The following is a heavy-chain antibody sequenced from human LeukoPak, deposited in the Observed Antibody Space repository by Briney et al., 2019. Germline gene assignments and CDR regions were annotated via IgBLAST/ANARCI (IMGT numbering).Heavy chain of an antibody. V-gene: IGHV1-2*02. CDR1: GYSFTAFY. D-gene: IGHD7-27*01. CDR3: ARDGNWGSLRGAFDI. J-gene: IGHJ3*02. Sequence: ASVKVSCKTSGYSFTAFYIHWVRQAPGQGLEWMGWIHPRRGDTNYAQKFQGRVTMTRDTSISTAYMELSRLRSDDTAVYYCARDGNWGSLRGAFDIWGQGTMVTVSS. CDR2: IHPRRGDT.